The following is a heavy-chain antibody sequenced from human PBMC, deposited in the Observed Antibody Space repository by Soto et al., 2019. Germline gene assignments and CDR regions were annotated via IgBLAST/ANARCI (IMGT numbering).Heavy chain of an antibody. V-gene: IGHV1-18*01. J-gene: IGHJ4*02. D-gene: IGHD3-22*01. CDR1: GYTFTSYG. CDR3: ARVVDYYYDSSGYFDY. CDR2: ISAYNGNT. Sequence: DSVKVSCKASGYTFTSYGISWVRQAPGQGLEWMGWISAYNGNTNYAQKLQGRVTMTTDTSTSTAYMELRSLRSDDTAVYYCARVVDYYYDSSGYFDYWGQGTLVTVSS.